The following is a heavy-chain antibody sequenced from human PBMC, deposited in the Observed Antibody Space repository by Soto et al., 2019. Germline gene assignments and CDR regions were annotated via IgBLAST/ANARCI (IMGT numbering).Heavy chain of an antibody. D-gene: IGHD1-26*01. Sequence: GGSLRLSCAASGFTFSSYAMSWVRQAPGKGLEWVSAINGSGGSTYYADSVKGRFTISRDNSKNTLYLQMNSLRAEDTAVYYCAKSLPSYSGSYYPYYYYGMDVWGQGTTVTVSS. J-gene: IGHJ6*02. CDR2: INGSGGST. CDR1: GFTFSSYA. V-gene: IGHV3-23*01. CDR3: AKSLPSYSGSYYPYYYYGMDV.